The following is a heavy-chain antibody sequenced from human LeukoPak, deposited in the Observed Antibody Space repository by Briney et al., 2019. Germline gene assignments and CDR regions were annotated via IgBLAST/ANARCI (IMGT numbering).Heavy chain of an antibody. CDR3: ARGPRMTTVTPYYFDY. CDR1: GFSFSKYS. Sequence: PGGSLRLSCAASGFSFSKYSMNWVRQAPGKGLEGVSYIGSNIGTIYYADSVKGRFTISRDNAKNSLYLQMNSLRAEDTAVYYCARGPRMTTVTPYYFDYWGQGTLVTVSS. D-gene: IGHD4-17*01. CDR2: IGSNIGTI. J-gene: IGHJ4*02. V-gene: IGHV3-48*04.